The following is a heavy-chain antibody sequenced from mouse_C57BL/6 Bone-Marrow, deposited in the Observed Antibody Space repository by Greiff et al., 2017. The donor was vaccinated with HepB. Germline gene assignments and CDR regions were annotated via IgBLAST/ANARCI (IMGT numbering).Heavy chain of an antibody. CDR3: ARSGCPGPRGFAY. CDR2: INPNYGTT. J-gene: IGHJ3*01. Sequence: EVQLQESGPELVKPGASVKISCKASGYSFTDYNMNWVKQSNGKSLEWIGVINPNYGTTSYNQKFKGKATLTVDQSSSTAYMQLNRLTSEDSAVYYCARSGCPGPRGFAYWGQGTLVTVSA. D-gene: IGHD3-3*01. CDR1: GYSFTDYN. V-gene: IGHV1-39*01.